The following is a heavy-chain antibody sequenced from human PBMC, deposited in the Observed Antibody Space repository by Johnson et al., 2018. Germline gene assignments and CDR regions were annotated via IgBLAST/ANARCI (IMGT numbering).Heavy chain of an antibody. J-gene: IGHJ6*03. D-gene: IGHD6-19*01. CDR3: AKARTGGSAWYFMDV. Sequence: QVQLVESGGGVVQPGRALRLSCVASGFTFSNYGMHWARQAPGKGLAWVAVISYGATSEMYTDPVKGRFTIPRDNPKNTVYLEMNSLRVEDTATYFCAKARTGGSAWYFMDVWGRGTTVTVSS. CDR1: GFTFSNYG. CDR2: ISYGATSE. V-gene: IGHV3-30*18.